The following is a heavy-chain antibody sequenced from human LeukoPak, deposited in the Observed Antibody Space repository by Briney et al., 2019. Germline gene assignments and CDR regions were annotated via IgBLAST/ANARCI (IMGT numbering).Heavy chain of an antibody. CDR1: GFTFSSYG. Sequence: GGSLRLSCAASGFTFSSYGMHWVRQAPGKGLEWVAAISYDGRNKEYVDSVKGRFTFSRDNSKNTLYLQMNSLRAEDTAVYNCAKDRGYSHGFDYWGQGTLVTVSS. CDR3: AKDRGYSHGFDY. CDR2: ISYDGRNK. J-gene: IGHJ4*02. D-gene: IGHD5-18*01. V-gene: IGHV3-30*18.